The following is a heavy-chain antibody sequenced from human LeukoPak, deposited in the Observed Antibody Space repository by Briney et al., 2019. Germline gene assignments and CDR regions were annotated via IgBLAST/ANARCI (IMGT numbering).Heavy chain of an antibody. J-gene: IGHJ1*01. CDR1: GDSISSSSYF. Sequence: SETLSLTCTVSGDSISSSSYFWGWIRQPPGKGLEWIASVYYSGNTYYNPSLRSRFTISVDTSKNQFSLRLTSVTAADTAVYYCARVARYGGYTQYFQPWGQGTLVTVSS. V-gene: IGHV4-39*07. D-gene: IGHD4-23*01. CDR2: VYYSGNT. CDR3: ARVARYGGYTQYFQP.